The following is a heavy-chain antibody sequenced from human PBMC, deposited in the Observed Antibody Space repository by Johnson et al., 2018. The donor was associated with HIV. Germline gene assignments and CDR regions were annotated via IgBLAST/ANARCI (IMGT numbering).Heavy chain of an antibody. J-gene: IGHJ3*02. CDR1: GFTFSSYG. V-gene: IGHV3-30*02. CDR3: VKDDYDGSGSYFAFDI. Sequence: QVQLLESGGGVVQPGGSLRLSCAASGFTFSSYGIHWVRQAPGKGLEWVAFIRYDGSNKYYADSVKGRFTISRDNSKNTLYLQMNSLRAEDTAVYYCVKDDYDGSGSYFAFDIWGQGTMVTVSS. CDR2: IRYDGSNK. D-gene: IGHD3-10*01.